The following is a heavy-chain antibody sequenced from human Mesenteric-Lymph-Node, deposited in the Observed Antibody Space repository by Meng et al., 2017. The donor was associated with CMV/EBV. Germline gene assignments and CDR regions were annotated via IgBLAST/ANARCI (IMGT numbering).Heavy chain of an antibody. V-gene: IGHV3-30*02. CDR1: GFTFSSYG. CDR3: ARGYCSSTSCYYRYYYGMDV. CDR2: IRYDANNK. J-gene: IGHJ6*02. D-gene: IGHD2-2*01. Sequence: GGSLRLSCAASGFTFSSYGMHWVRQAPGKGLEWVAFIRYDANNKYYPDSVRGRFTISRDNSKNTLYLQMNSLRAEDTAVYYCARGYCSSTSCYYRYYYGMDVWGQGTTVTVSS.